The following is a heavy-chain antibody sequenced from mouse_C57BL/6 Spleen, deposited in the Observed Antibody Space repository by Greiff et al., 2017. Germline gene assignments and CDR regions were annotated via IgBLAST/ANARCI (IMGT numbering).Heavy chain of an antibody. CDR3: ARECDGYSWFAY. J-gene: IGHJ3*01. CDR1: GYTFTSYW. CDR2: IYPGSGST. V-gene: IGHV1-55*01. D-gene: IGHD2-3*01. Sequence: QVQLQQPGAELVKPGASVKMSCKASGYTFTSYWITWVKQRPGQGLEWIGDIYPGSGSTNYNEKFKSKATLTVDTSSSTAYRQLSSLTSEDSAVYCCARECDGYSWFAYWGQGTLVTVSA.